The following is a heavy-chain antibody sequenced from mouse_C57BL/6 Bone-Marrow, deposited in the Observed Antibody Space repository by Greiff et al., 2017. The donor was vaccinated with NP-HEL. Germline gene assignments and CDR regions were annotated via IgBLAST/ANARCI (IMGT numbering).Heavy chain of an antibody. CDR3: ARRDYDWNYAMDY. CDR1: GYTFTSYW. Sequence: QVQLQQPGAELVRPGTSVKLSCKASGYTFTSYWMHWVKQRPGQGLEWIGVIDPSDSYTNYNQKFKGKATLTVDTSSSTAYMQLSSLTSEDSAVYYCARRDYDWNYAMDYWGQGTSVTVSS. V-gene: IGHV1-59*01. CDR2: IDPSDSYT. J-gene: IGHJ4*01. D-gene: IGHD2-4*01.